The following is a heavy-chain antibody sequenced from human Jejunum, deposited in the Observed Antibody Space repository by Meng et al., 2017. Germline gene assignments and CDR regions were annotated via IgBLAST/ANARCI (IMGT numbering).Heavy chain of an antibody. CDR2: INHSGST. CDR1: GASFSGYK. D-gene: IGHD3-9*01. Sequence: QVRIQQGGAGLFRPSETLSLPCAVYGASFSGYKWNWIRQPPGKGLEWIGEINHSGSTTYNPSLKSRVTMSVDTSKNQFSLKVDSVSAADTAVYYCARRLPYFDTGFYDFWGQGTLVTVSS. V-gene: IGHV4-34*01. CDR3: ARRLPYFDTGFYDF. J-gene: IGHJ4*02.